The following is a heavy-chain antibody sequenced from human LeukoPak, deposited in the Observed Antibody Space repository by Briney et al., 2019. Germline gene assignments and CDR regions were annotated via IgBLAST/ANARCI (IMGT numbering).Heavy chain of an antibody. D-gene: IGHD3-22*01. Sequence: PSETLSLTCTVSGYSISSGYYWGWNRQPPGKGLEWIGSIHHSGSTYYNPSLKSRVTISVDTSKNQFSLKLSSVTAADTAVYYCARSPDDSSGPMFDPWGQGTLVTVSS. J-gene: IGHJ5*02. CDR2: IHHSGST. CDR1: GYSISSGYY. V-gene: IGHV4-38-2*02. CDR3: ARSPDDSSGPMFDP.